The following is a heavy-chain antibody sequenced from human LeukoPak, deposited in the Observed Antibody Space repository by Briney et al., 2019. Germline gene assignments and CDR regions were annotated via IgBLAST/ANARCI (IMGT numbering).Heavy chain of an antibody. CDR2: ISGSGGST. J-gene: IGHJ6*02. Sequence: GGSLRLSCAASGFTFSSYAMSWVRQAPGKGLEWVSAISGSGGSTYYADSVKDRFTISRDNSKNTLYLQMNSLRAEDTAVYYCAKDGPLLRFSDGMDVWGQGTTVTVSS. CDR1: GFTFSSYA. V-gene: IGHV3-23*01. D-gene: IGHD3-3*01. CDR3: AKDGPLLRFSDGMDV.